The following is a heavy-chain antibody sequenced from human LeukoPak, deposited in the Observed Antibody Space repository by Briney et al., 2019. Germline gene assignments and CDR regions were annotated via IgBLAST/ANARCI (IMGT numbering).Heavy chain of an antibody. CDR1: GFTFSSSW. CDR3: ARWSSGWEFDY. J-gene: IGHJ4*02. D-gene: IGHD6-19*01. V-gene: IGHV3-7*05. Sequence: GGTLRLSCAASGFTFSSSWMTWVRQVPGKGLEWVAHIKDDGTGTFYVSSVEGRFTISKDNAKNSVYLQMNSLRGEDTAVYYCARWSSGWEFDYWGQGTLVSVSS. CDR2: IKDDGTGT.